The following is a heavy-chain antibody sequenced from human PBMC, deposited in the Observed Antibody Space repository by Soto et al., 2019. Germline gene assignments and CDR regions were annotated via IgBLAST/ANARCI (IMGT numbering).Heavy chain of an antibody. J-gene: IGHJ6*02. CDR1: GGTFSIYG. D-gene: IGHD2-8*02. CDR2: IIPILTTP. Sequence: SVKVSCKASGGTFSIYGFSWVQQAPGQGPEWIGGIIPILTTPNYAQKFQGRVTIVADESTTTVYMELSSLKFEDTAVYYCATSVGIAPTGEDGMDVWGPGTSVTVSS. V-gene: IGHV1-69*13. CDR3: ATSVGIAPTGEDGMDV.